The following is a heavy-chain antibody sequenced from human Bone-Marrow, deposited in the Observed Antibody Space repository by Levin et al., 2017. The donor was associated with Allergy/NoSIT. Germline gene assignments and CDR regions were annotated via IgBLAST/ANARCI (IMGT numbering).Heavy chain of an antibody. CDR1: GGSLRSSSYY. J-gene: IGHJ2*01. CDR2: VYYSGST. Sequence: SPTLSLTCTVSGGSLRSSSYYWGWIRQPPGKGLEWIGSVYYSGSTYYNPSLKSRVTISVDTSKNQFSLKLRSVTGADTAVYYCASLRWYFDVWGRGTLVTVSS. V-gene: IGHV4-39*01. CDR3: ASLRWYFDV.